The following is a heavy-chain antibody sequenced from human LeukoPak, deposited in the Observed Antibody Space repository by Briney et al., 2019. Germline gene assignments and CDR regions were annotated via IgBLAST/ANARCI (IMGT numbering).Heavy chain of an antibody. CDR3: AKALNNWNQPDAFDI. D-gene: IGHD1-20*01. V-gene: IGHV3-30-3*01. CDR2: ISYDGSNK. CDR1: GFTFSSYA. Sequence: GRSLRLSCAASGFTFSSYAMHWVRQAPGKGLEWVAVISYDGSNKYYADSVKGRFTISRDNSKNTLYLQMNSLRAEDTAVYYCAKALNNWNQPDAFDIWGQGTMVTVSS. J-gene: IGHJ3*02.